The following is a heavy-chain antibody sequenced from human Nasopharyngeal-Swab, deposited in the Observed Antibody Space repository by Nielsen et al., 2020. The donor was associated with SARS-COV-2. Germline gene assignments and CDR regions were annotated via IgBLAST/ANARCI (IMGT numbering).Heavy chain of an antibody. V-gene: IGHV1-24*01. D-gene: IGHD6-19*01. CDR1: GYTLTELS. CDR3: ATIAVAQVIADDY. Sequence: ASVKVSCKVSGYTLTELSMHWVRQAPGKGLEWMGGFDPENVETIYAQKFQGRVSMTGDTSTDTAYMELSSLRSEDTAVYYCATIAVAQVIADDYWGQGTLVTVSS. J-gene: IGHJ4*02. CDR2: FDPENVET.